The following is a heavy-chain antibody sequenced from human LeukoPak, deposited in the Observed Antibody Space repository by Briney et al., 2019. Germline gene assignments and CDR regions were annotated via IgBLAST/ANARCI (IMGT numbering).Heavy chain of an antibody. CDR2: IDWDDDK. D-gene: IGHD3-22*01. CDR3: ARTYDDDAFDI. J-gene: IGHJ3*02. CDR1: GFSLRTSGMC. Sequence: VSGPTLVNPTQTLTLTCTFSGFSLRTSGMCMNWIRQPPGNALEWLARIDWDDDKYYSTSLKTRLTISKDTSKNQVVLTMTNMDPVDTATYYCARTYDDDAFDIWGQGTMVTVSS. V-gene: IGHV2-70*11.